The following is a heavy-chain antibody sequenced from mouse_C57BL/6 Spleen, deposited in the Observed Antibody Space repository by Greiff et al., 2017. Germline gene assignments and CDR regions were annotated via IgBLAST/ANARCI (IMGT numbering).Heavy chain of an antibody. CDR3: ARGRDYDGGFAY. J-gene: IGHJ3*01. D-gene: IGHD2-4*01. Sequence: VQLQQPGAELVMPGASVKLSCKASGYTFTSYWMHWVKQRPGQGLEWIGEIDPSDSYTNYNQKFKGKSTLTVDKSSSTAYMQLSSLTSEDSAIYYCARGRDYDGGFAYWGQGTLVTVSA. CDR2: IDPSDSYT. V-gene: IGHV1-69*01. CDR1: GYTFTSYW.